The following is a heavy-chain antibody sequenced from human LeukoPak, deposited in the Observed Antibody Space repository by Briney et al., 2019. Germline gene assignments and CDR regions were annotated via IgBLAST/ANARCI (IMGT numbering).Heavy chain of an antibody. Sequence: SETLSLTCAVYGGSFSGYYWSWLRQPPGKGLEWIGEINHSGSTNYNPSLKSRVTISVDTSKNQFSLKLSSVTAADTAVYYCARGVVWFGELLYPRTVPGHYYYYYMDVWGKGTTVTVSS. J-gene: IGHJ6*03. V-gene: IGHV4-34*01. CDR2: INHSGST. CDR3: ARGVVWFGELLYPRTVPGHYYYYYMDV. CDR1: GGSFSGYY. D-gene: IGHD3-10*01.